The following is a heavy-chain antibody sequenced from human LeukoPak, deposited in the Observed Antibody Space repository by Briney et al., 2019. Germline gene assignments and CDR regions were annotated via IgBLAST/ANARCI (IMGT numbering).Heavy chain of an antibody. CDR2: ISSSSSTI. J-gene: IGHJ4*02. Sequence: GGSLRLSCAASGFTFSSYSMNWVRQAPGKGLEWVSYISSSSSTIYYPDSVKGRFTISRDNAKNSLYLQMNSLRAEDTAVYYCAKKMAPYSSGWPPDYWGQGTLVTVSS. V-gene: IGHV3-48*04. D-gene: IGHD6-19*01. CDR3: AKKMAPYSSGWPPDY. CDR1: GFTFSSYS.